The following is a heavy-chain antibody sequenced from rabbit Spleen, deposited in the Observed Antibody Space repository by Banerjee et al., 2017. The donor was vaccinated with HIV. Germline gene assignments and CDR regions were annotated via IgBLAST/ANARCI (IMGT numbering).Heavy chain of an antibody. CDR2: AYAGSSGST. CDR3: ARDTGSSFSSYGMDL. D-gene: IGHD8-1*01. J-gene: IGHJ6*01. Sequence: QEQLVESGGGLVKPGASLTLTCTASGFSFSGYYYMSWVRQAPGKGLEWVACAYAGSSGSTYSATWAKGRFTISKSSSTTVTLQMTGLTAADTATYFCARDTGSSFSSYGMDLWGPGTLVTVS. V-gene: IGHV1S45*01. CDR1: GFSFSGYYY.